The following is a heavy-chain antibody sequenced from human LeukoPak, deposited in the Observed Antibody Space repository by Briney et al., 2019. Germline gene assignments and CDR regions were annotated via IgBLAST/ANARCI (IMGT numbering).Heavy chain of an antibody. D-gene: IGHD3-10*01. CDR3: AKDSVYYYGSGSYYNRARFDY. Sequence: GGSLRLSCAASGFTFDDYGMSWVRQAPGKGLEWVSAISGSGGSTYYADSVKGRFTISRDNSKNTLYLQMNSLRAEDTAVYYCAKDSVYYYGSGSYYNRARFDYWGQGTLVTVSS. CDR1: GFTFDDYG. J-gene: IGHJ4*02. V-gene: IGHV3-23*01. CDR2: ISGSGGST.